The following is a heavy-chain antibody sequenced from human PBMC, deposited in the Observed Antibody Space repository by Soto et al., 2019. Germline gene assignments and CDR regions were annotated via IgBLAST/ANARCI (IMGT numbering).Heavy chain of an antibody. Sequence: QVQLQESGPGLVKPSQTLSLTCIVSGASIGSGGHYWSWIRQHPGKGLEWIGYIYTSGSTYYNPSLKSRVTISMDTSKNQFSLKLTSVTAADTAVYFCARDDSSGYYFVYWGQGTLVTVSS. CDR1: GASIGSGGHY. CDR3: ARDDSSGYYFVY. V-gene: IGHV4-31*03. D-gene: IGHD3-22*01. CDR2: IYTSGST. J-gene: IGHJ4*02.